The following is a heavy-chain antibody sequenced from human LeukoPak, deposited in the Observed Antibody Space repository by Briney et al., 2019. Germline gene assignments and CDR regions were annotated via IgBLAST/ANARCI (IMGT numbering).Heavy chain of an antibody. Sequence: GESLKISCKGSGYSFTSYWIGWVRQMPGKGLEWMGIIYPGDSDTRYSPSFQGQVTISADKSISTAYLQWSSLKASDTAMYYCAARAYYSSSWWRGAFDIWGQGTMVTVSS. CDR1: GYSFTSYW. CDR2: IYPGDSDT. V-gene: IGHV5-51*01. CDR3: AARAYYSSSWWRGAFDI. D-gene: IGHD6-13*01. J-gene: IGHJ3*02.